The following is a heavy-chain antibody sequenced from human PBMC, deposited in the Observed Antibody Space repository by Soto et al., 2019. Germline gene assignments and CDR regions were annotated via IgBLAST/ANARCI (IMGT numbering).Heavy chain of an antibody. CDR2: IYYSGST. D-gene: IGHD5-12*01. CDR3: AREVRWLRSEYWFDP. J-gene: IGHJ5*02. CDR1: GGSISSGDYY. V-gene: IGHV4-30-4*01. Sequence: SETLSLTCTVSGGSISSGDYYWSWIRQPPGKGLEWIGYIYYSGSTYYNPSLKSRVTISVDTSKNQFSLKLSSVTAADTAVYYCAREVRWLRSEYWFDPWGQGTLVTVSS.